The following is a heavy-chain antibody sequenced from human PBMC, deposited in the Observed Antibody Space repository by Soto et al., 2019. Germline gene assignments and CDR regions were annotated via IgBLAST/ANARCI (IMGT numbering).Heavy chain of an antibody. Sequence: QVQLVQSGAEVKKPGSSVKVSCKASGGTFSSYAIGWVRQAPGQGLEWMGGIIPIFGTANYAQKFQGRVTITAYESTSTAYMELSSLRSEDTAVYYCARTLEYSNLYYYYGMDVWGQGTTVTVSS. CDR1: GGTFSSYA. D-gene: IGHD6-6*01. CDR3: ARTLEYSNLYYYYGMDV. CDR2: IIPIFGTA. J-gene: IGHJ6*02. V-gene: IGHV1-69*01.